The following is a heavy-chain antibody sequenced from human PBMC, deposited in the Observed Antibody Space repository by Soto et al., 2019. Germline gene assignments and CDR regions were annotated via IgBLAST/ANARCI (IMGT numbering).Heavy chain of an antibody. D-gene: IGHD3-10*01. CDR1: GYSISSGYY. CDR3: ARVGGYGMDV. CDR2: IYHSGST. J-gene: IGHJ6*02. Sequence: PSETLSLTCAVSGYSISSGYYWGWIRQPPGKGLEWIGSIYHSGSTYYNPSLKSRATISVDTSKNQFSLKLSSVTAADTAVYYCARVGGYGMDVWGQGTTGTVS. V-gene: IGHV4-38-2*01.